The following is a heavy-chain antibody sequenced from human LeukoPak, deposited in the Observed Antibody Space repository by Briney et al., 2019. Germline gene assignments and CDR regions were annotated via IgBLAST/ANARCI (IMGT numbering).Heavy chain of an antibody. J-gene: IGHJ4*02. V-gene: IGHV4-39*01. CDR1: GGYISSSSYY. D-gene: IGHD2-15*01. CDR3: ARRSYCSGGSCYRYYYFDY. Sequence: SETLSLTCTVSGGYISSSSYYWGWIRQPPGKGLEWIGSIYYSGSTYYNPSLKSRVTISVDTSKNQFSLKLSSVTAADTAVYYCARRSYCSGGSCYRYYYFDYWGQGTLVTVSS. CDR2: IYYSGST.